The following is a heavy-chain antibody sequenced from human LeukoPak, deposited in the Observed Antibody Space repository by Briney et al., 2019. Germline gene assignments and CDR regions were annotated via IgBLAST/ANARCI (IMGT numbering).Heavy chain of an antibody. CDR3: ARELGWLQLYYFDY. CDR1: GGSISSSSYY. Sequence: PSETLSLTCTVSGGSISSSSYYWGWIRQPPGKGLEWIGSIYYSGSTYYNPSLKSRVTISVDTSKNQFSLKLSSVTAADTAVYYCARELGWLQLYYFDYWGQGTLVTVSS. D-gene: IGHD5-24*01. V-gene: IGHV4-39*07. J-gene: IGHJ4*02. CDR2: IYYSGST.